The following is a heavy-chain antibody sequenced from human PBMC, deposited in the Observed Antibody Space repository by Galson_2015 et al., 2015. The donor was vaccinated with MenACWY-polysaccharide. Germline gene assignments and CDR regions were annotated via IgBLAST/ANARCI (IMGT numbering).Heavy chain of an antibody. D-gene: IGHD2-15*01. CDR3: AREPHCGAGSSIHDAFDV. V-gene: IGHV3-74*01. J-gene: IGHJ3*01. CDR1: GFTFSRYG. CDR2: INTGGSST. Sequence: SLRLSCAASGFTFSRYGMHWVRHAPGEGLGWVSRINTGGSSTSYADSVKGRFTVTRDNAKNTVYLQMNSLSAEDTAVYYCAREPHCGAGSSIHDAFDVWGQGTKATVSS.